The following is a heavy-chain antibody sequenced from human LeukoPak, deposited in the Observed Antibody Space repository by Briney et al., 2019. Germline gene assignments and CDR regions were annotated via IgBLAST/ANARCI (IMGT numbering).Heavy chain of an antibody. Sequence: GASVKVSCKASGYTFTSYDINWVRQATGQGLEWMGWLNPNSGNTGYAQKFQGRVTITRNTSISTAYMELSSLRSEDTAVYYCARANTFGGVIDQFDYWGQGTLVTVSS. V-gene: IGHV1-8*03. J-gene: IGHJ4*02. CDR3: ARANTFGGVIDQFDY. CDR1: GYTFTSYD. CDR2: LNPNSGNT. D-gene: IGHD3-16*02.